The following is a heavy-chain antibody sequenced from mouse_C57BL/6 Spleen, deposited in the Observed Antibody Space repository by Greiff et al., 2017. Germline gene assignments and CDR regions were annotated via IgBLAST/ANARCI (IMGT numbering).Heavy chain of an antibody. CDR2: INPSSGYT. J-gene: IGHJ3*01. CDR3: ATYYSNYVLFAY. V-gene: IGHV1-7*01. CDR1: GYTFTSYW. Sequence: VQVVESGAELAKPGASVKLSCKASGYTFTSYWMHWVKQRPGQGLEWIGYINPSSGYTKYNQKFKDKATLTADKSSSTAYMQLSSLTYEDSAVYYCATYYSNYVLFAYWGQGTLVTVSA. D-gene: IGHD2-5*01.